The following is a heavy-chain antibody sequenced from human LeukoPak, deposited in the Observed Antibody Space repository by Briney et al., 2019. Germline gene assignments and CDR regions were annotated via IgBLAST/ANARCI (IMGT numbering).Heavy chain of an antibody. CDR1: GGSISSYY. D-gene: IGHD6-6*01. V-gene: IGHV4-4*07. Sequence: SETLSLTCTVSGGSISSYYWSWIRQPAGKGLEWIGRIYTSGSTNYNPSLKSRVTMSVDTSKNQFSLKLSSVTAADTAVYYCARDGPSETSYYYYYMDVWGEGTTVTVSS. J-gene: IGHJ6*03. CDR3: ARDGPSETSYYYYYMDV. CDR2: IYTSGST.